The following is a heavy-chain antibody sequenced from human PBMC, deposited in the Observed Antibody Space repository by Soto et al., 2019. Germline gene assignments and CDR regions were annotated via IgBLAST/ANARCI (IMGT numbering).Heavy chain of an antibody. Sequence: QLQLQESGPGLVKPSETLSLTCTVSGASIISTTKYWGWIRQAPGRGLEWIGTISSIGSTYYNPSLKGRVTISVDTSTNQFALKVTSETAADTGLYYCARQDHGDYEFFFNYWGQGTLVTVSS. CDR1: GASIISTTKY. V-gene: IGHV4-39*01. CDR2: ISSIGST. CDR3: ARQDHGDYEFFFNY. J-gene: IGHJ4*02. D-gene: IGHD4-17*01.